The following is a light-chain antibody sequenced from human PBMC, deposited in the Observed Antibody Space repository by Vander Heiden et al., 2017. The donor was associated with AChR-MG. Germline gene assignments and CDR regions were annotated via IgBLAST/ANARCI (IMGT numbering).Light chain of an antibody. V-gene: IGKV3-20*01. CDR2: GAS. Sequence: ETVLTQSPGTLSLSPGERATLSCRASQFVSSGYLAWYLQKPGQAPRLLIFGASKRATGIPDRFSDSGSGTDFTLTISRLEPEDFAVYYCQHYGYSSWTFGQGTKVEV. CDR3: QHYGYSSWT. CDR1: QFVSSGY. J-gene: IGKJ1*01.